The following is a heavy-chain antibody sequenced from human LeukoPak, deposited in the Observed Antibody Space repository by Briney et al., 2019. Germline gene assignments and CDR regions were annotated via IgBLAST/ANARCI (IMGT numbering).Heavy chain of an antibody. CDR2: TYYRSTWYN. CDR1: GDSVSSNSVT. J-gene: IGHJ5*02. D-gene: IGHD2-2*01. V-gene: IGHV6-1*01. Sequence: QSQTLSLTCAISGDSVSSNSVTWNWIRQSPSRGLGWLGRTYYRSTWYNDYAVSVRGRITVNPDTSKNQFSLHLNSVTPEDTAVYYCARRLTQYDCFDPWGQGILVTVSS. CDR3: ARRLTQYDCFDP.